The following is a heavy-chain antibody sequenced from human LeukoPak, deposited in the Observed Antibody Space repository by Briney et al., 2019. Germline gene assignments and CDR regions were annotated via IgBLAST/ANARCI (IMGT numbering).Heavy chain of an antibody. D-gene: IGHD3-10*01. J-gene: IGHJ3*02. CDR1: GGSISSGDYY. CDR3: ASFMVRGLSAFDI. Sequence: PSDTLSLTCTVSGGSISSGDYYWSWIRQPPGKGLEWIGYIYYSGSTYYNPSLKSRVTISVDTSKNQFSLKLSSVTAADTAVYYCASFMVRGLSAFDIWGQGTMVTVSS. CDR2: IYYSGST. V-gene: IGHV4-30-4*02.